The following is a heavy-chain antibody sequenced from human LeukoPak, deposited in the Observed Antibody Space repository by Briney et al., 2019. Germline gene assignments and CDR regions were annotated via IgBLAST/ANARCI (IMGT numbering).Heavy chain of an antibody. J-gene: IGHJ5*02. CDR2: IYYSGST. V-gene: IGHV4-59*01. D-gene: IGHD6-19*01. CDR3: ARDGGHSSGWSHWFDP. CDR1: GGSFSGYY. Sequence: SETLTLTCAVYGGSFSGYYWSWIRQPPGKGLEWIGYIYYSGSTNYNPSLKSRVTISVDTSKNQFSLKLSSVTAADTAVYYCARDGGHSSGWSHWFDPWGQGTLVTVSS.